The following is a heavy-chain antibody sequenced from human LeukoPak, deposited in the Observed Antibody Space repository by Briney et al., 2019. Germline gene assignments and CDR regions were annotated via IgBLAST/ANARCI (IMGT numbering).Heavy chain of an antibody. D-gene: IGHD5-12*01. CDR2: INPNSGGT. Sequence: ASVKVSCKASGYTFTGYYMHWVRQAPGQGLEWMGWINPNSGGTNYAQKFQGRVTMTGDTSISTAYMELSRLRSDDTAVYYCARDRFQGGYTDYWGQGTLVTVSS. CDR3: ARDRFQGGYTDY. V-gene: IGHV1-2*02. CDR1: GYTFTGYY. J-gene: IGHJ4*02.